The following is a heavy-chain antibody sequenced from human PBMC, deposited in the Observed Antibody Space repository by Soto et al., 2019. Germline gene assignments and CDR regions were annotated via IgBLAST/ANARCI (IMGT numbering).Heavy chain of an antibody. CDR3: TKGGYDLIYYFGMDV. Sequence: EVQLIESGGGWVQPGTSLRVSCAASGFTFHEYAMHWVRQAPGKGLEWVSGISSDGDTIAYADSVQGRFTVFRDNAKNSLYLQMNSLRAEDTALYYRTKGGYDLIYYFGMDVWGQGTTVTVSS. D-gene: IGHD5-12*01. CDR1: GFTFHEYA. J-gene: IGHJ6*02. CDR2: ISSDGDTI. V-gene: IGHV3-9*01.